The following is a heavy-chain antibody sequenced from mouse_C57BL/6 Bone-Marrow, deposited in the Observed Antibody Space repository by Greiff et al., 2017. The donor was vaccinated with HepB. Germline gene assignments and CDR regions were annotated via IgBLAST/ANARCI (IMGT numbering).Heavy chain of an antibody. CDR3: ARSGRSVYYYGSSFAY. V-gene: IGHV1-81*01. CDR2: IYPRSGNT. D-gene: IGHD1-1*01. Sequence: QVQLKESGAELARPGASVKLSCKASGYTFTSYGISWVKQRTGQGLEWIGEIYPRSGNTYYNEKFKGKATLTADKSSSTAYMELRSLTSEDSAVYCCARSGRSVYYYGSSFAYWGQGTLVTVSA. CDR1: GYTFTSYG. J-gene: IGHJ3*01.